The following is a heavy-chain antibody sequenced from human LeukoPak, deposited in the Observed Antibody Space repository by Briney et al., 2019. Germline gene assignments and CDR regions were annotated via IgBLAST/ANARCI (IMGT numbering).Heavy chain of an antibody. J-gene: IGHJ4*02. CDR3: AKWKYSNSGIDDY. CDR1: RIAFSNSI. V-gene: IGHV3-23*01. Sequence: GGSLRLSCEASRIAFSNSIMHWVRQVPGKGLEWVSVISGSGDNTYYADSVKGRFTISRDNSKNMLYLQMNSLRAEDTAVYYCAKWKYSNSGIDDYWGQGTLVTVSS. CDR2: ISGSGDNT. D-gene: IGHD6-6*01.